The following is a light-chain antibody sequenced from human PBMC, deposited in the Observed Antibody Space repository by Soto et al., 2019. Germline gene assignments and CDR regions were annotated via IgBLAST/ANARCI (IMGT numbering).Light chain of an antibody. J-gene: IGKJ1*01. Sequence: IQMTQSPSTLSASVGDRVTITCRASHNIERWMAWYQQKPGKAPSLLIFDASTLHSGVPSRFSGSGSGADFTLTISSLQPDDFATYYCQQFAISTTFGQGTKVDIK. CDR2: DAS. CDR3: QQFAISTT. V-gene: IGKV1-5*01. CDR1: HNIERW.